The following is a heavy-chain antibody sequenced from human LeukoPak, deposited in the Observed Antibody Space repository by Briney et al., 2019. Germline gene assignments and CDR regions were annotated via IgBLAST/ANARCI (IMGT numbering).Heavy chain of an antibody. Sequence: ASVKVSCKTSGYTFTGYYMHWVRQAPGQGLEWMGWINLNSGGTNYAQTFQGRVTMTRNTSISTAYMELSSLRSEDTAVYYCARGPPPVLLWFGESQNWFDPWGQGTLVTVSS. V-gene: IGHV1-2*02. J-gene: IGHJ5*02. CDR3: ARGPPPVLLWFGESQNWFDP. D-gene: IGHD3-10*01. CDR1: GYTFTGYY. CDR2: INLNSGGT.